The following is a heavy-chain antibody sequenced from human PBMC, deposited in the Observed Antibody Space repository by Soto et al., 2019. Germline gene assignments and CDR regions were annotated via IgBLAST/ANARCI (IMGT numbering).Heavy chain of an antibody. Sequence: SVKVSCKASGVTFSTSSITWMRQAPGQGLEWMGGIIPAYETPTYAQKFQGRGTITADEATSSAYMDLSSLRSEDTAEYYCESSPTPARIVGSFDFWGQGTLVTVYS. V-gene: IGHV1-69*13. D-gene: IGHD1-26*01. CDR2: IIPAYETP. CDR1: GVTFSTSS. CDR3: ESSPTPARIVGSFDF. J-gene: IGHJ4*02.